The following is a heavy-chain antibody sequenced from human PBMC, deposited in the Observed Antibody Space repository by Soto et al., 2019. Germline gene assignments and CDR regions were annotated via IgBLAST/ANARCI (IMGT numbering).Heavy chain of an antibody. CDR1: GYTFTSYG. D-gene: IGHD6-19*01. CDR3: ARDKSLAVAVTRAFDI. J-gene: IGHJ3*02. CDR2: ISAYNGNT. Sequence: QVQLVQSGAEVKKPGASVKVSCKASGYTFTSYGISWVRQAPGQGLEWMGWISAYNGNTNYAQKLQGRVTMTTDTSTSTAYMELRSLRSDDTAMYYCARDKSLAVAVTRAFDIWGQGTMVTVSS. V-gene: IGHV1-18*01.